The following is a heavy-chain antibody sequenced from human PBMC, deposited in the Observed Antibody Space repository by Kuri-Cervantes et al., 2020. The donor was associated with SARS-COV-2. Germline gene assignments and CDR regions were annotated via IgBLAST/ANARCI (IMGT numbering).Heavy chain of an antibody. J-gene: IGHJ3*02. V-gene: IGHV3-23*01. CDR1: RFTFGDYA. CDR2: ISGSGGST. D-gene: IGHD2-2*01. CDR3: AKHYCSSTSCSGLDAFDI. Sequence: GGSLRLSCAASRFTFGDYAMHWVREVPGKGLEWVSAISGSGGSTYYADSVKGRFTISRDNSKNTLYLQMNSLRAEDTAVYYCAKHYCSSTSCSGLDAFDIWGQGTMVTVSS.